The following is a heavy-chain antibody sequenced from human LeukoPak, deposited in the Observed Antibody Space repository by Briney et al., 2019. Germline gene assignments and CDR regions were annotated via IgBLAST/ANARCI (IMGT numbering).Heavy chain of an antibody. J-gene: IGHJ4*02. Sequence: GGSLRLSCAASGFTFSSYEMTWVRQAPGKGLEWVSYISSGGSTIYYADSVKGRFTISRDNAKNSLYLQMNSLRAEDTAVYYCARITVVITYFDYWGQGTLVTVSS. D-gene: IGHD3-22*01. V-gene: IGHV3-48*03. CDR2: ISSGGSTI. CDR1: GFTFSSYE. CDR3: ARITVVITYFDY.